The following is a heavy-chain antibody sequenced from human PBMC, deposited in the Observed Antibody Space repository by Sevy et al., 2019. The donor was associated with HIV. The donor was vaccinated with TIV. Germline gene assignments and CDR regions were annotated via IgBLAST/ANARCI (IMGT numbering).Heavy chain of an antibody. D-gene: IGHD1-7*01. CDR2: TYYRSTWYY. CDR1: GDRVSSYSVA. J-gene: IGHJ4*02. Sequence: SQTLSLTCAISGDRVSSYSVAWNWIRQSPSRGLEWLGRTYYRSTWYYDYAVSVESRITINPDTSKNQFSLQLNSVTPEDTAVYYCARDYSGTTSYFDFWGQGTLVTVSS. CDR3: ARDYSGTTSYFDF. V-gene: IGHV6-1*01.